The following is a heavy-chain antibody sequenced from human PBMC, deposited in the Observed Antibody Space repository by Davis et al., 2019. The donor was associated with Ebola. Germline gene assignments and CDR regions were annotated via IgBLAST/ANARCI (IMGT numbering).Heavy chain of an antibody. V-gene: IGHV3-11*04. CDR2: ISSSGSTI. D-gene: IGHD6-19*01. CDR1: GFTFSDYY. J-gene: IGHJ4*02. CDR3: AKDWAAAVAGDY. Sequence: GGSLRLSCAASGFTFSDYYMSWIRQAPGKGLEWVSYISSSGSTIYYTDSVKGRFTISRDNSKNTLYLQMNSLRAEDTAVYYCAKDWAAAVAGDYWGQGTLVTVSS.